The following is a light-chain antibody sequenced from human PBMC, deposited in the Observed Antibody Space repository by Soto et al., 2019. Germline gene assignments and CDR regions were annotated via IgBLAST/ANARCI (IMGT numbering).Light chain of an antibody. Sequence: EIVLTQSPVILSLSPGERATLSCRASQSVGTYLDWYQQKPGQAPRLLIYDASNRATGIPARFSGSGSGTDFTLTISSLEPEDLAVYYCQQYNNWPWTFGQGTKVDIK. CDR3: QQYNNWPWT. CDR1: QSVGTY. J-gene: IGKJ1*01. V-gene: IGKV3-11*01. CDR2: DAS.